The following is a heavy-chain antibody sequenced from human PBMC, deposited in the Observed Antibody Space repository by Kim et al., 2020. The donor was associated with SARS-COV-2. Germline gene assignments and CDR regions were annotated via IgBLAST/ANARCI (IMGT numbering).Heavy chain of an antibody. V-gene: IGHV1-24*01. CDR2: FDPEDGET. Sequence: ASVKVSCKVSGYTLTELSMHWVRQAPGKGLEWMGGFDPEDGETIYAQKFQGRVTMTEDTSTDTAYMELSSLRSEDTAVYYCATGVAVAGTQREYYYYYGVDVWGQGTTVTVSS. J-gene: IGHJ6*02. CDR1: GYTLTELS. CDR3: ATGVAVAGTQREYYYYYGVDV. D-gene: IGHD6-19*01.